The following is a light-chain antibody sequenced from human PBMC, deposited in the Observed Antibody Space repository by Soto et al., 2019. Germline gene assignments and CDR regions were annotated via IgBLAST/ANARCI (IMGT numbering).Light chain of an antibody. J-gene: IGLJ2*01. V-gene: IGLV1-36*01. CDR2: YDD. CDR1: XXXIGNNA. Sequence: QSVLTQPPSVSEXXXXRVXXXXXGXXXXIGNNAVNWYQQLPGKAPKLLIYYDDLLPSGVSDRFSGSKSGTSASLAISGLQSEDEADYYCAAWDDSLNGVVFGGGTKLTVL. CDR3: AAWDDSLNGVV.